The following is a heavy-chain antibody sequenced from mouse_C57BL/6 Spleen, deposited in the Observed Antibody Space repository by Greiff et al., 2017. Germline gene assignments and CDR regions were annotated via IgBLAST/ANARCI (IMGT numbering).Heavy chain of an antibody. V-gene: IGHV1-22*01. Sequence: VQLKESGPELVKPGASVKMSCKASGYTFTDYNMHWVKQSHGKSLEWIGYINPNNGGTSYNQKFKGKATLTVNKSSSTAYMELRSLTSEDSAVYYCARGTVVAPFDYWGQGTTLTVSS. CDR2: INPNNGGT. CDR1: GYTFTDYN. CDR3: ARGTVVAPFDY. J-gene: IGHJ2*01. D-gene: IGHD1-1*01.